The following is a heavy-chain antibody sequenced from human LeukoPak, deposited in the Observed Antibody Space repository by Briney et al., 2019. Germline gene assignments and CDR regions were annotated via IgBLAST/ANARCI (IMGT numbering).Heavy chain of an antibody. CDR2: IYYSGST. J-gene: IGHJ4*02. D-gene: IGHD3-10*01. Sequence: PSQTLSLTCTVSGGSISSGGHYWSWIRQHPGKGLEWIGYIYYSGSTYYNPSLKSRVTVSVATSKNQFSLEVSSVTAADTAVYYCAREGTIIRGALLDWGQGTLVTVSS. CDR3: AREGTIIRGALLD. V-gene: IGHV4-31*03. CDR1: GGSISSGGHY.